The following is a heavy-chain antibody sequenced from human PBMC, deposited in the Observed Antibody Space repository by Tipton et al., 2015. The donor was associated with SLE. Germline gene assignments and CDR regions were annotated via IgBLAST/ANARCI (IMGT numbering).Heavy chain of an antibody. CDR1: DASFSDYN. V-gene: IGHV4-59*01. D-gene: IGHD5-24*01. CDR2: LYSSGGS. J-gene: IGHJ5*02. CDR3: ARDQEMSSGENRFDP. Sequence: TLSLTCAVSDASFSDYNWSWVRQPPGKGLGWIGCLYSSGGSAYNASLRSRVTILVDTSKKQISLKLTSVTAADTAIYYCARDQEMSSGENRFDPWGQGTLVTVSS.